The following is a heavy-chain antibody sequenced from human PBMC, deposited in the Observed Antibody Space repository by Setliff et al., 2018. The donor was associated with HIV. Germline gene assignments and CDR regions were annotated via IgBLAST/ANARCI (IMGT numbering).Heavy chain of an antibody. CDR1: GYIVNTNG. Sequence: ASVKVSCKGSGYIVNTNGISWVRQAPGQGREWMGWIRAYNGNTNYAQRFQGRVTMTTDTSTSTAYMELRSLRSDDTAVYFCARDSGSSTSCPNWFDPWGQGTLVTVSS. V-gene: IGHV1-18*01. D-gene: IGHD2-2*01. J-gene: IGHJ5*02. CDR2: IRAYNGNT. CDR3: ARDSGSSTSCPNWFDP.